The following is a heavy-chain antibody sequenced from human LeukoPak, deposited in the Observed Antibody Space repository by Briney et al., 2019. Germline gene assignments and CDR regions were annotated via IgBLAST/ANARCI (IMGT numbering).Heavy chain of an antibody. J-gene: IGHJ1*01. CDR1: GGTFSRHS. CDR3: ARDSSEFRSLLFH. CDR2: ITPMFGTS. V-gene: IGHV1-69*13. D-gene: IGHD1-14*01. Sequence: SVKVSFTASGGTFSRHSISWVRQSPGQGLEWMGGITPMFGTSNYAQKFQGRVTITADESTSTAYMELSSLRSEDTAVYYCARDSSEFRSLLFHWGQGTLVTVSS.